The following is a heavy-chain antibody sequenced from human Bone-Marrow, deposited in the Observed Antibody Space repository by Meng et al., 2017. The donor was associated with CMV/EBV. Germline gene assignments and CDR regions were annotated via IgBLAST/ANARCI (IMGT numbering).Heavy chain of an antibody. J-gene: IGHJ6*02. V-gene: IGHV4-39*07. Sequence: SETLSLTCTVSGGSISSSNYFWGWIRQPPGKGLEWIGSIYYSGSTYYNPSLKSRVTISVDTSKNQFSLKLSSVTAADTAVYYCARDGGYCSSTSCLPESGMDVWGQGTTVTVSS. CDR2: IYYSGST. CDR1: GGSISSSNYF. CDR3: ARDGGYCSSTSCLPESGMDV. D-gene: IGHD2-2*01.